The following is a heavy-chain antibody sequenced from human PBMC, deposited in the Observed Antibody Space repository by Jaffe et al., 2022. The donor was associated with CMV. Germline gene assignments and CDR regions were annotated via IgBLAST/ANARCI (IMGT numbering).Heavy chain of an antibody. Sequence: EVQLVESGGGLVKPGGSLRLSCAASGFTFSSYSMNWVRQAPGKGLEWVSSISSSSSYIYYADSVKGRFTISRDNAKNSLYLQMNSLRAEDTAVYYCARGALQYPIPRFDYWGQGTLVTVSS. D-gene: IGHD4-4*01. CDR3: ARGALQYPIPRFDY. CDR2: ISSSSSYI. J-gene: IGHJ4*02. V-gene: IGHV3-21*01. CDR1: GFTFSSYS.